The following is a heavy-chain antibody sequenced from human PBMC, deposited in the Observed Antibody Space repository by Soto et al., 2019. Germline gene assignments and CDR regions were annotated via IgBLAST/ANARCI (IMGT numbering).Heavy chain of an antibody. CDR2: INTYNGNT. J-gene: IGHJ5*02. V-gene: IGHV1-18*01. Sequence: ASVKVSCKASGYTFTNYGISWVRQAPGQGLERMGWINTYNGNTNHAQKLQGRVTMTTDTSTSTAYMELRSLRSGDTAVYYCARVVGSGTYYNQYNWFDPWGQGTLVTVSS. CDR3: ARVVGSGTYYNQYNWFDP. CDR1: GYTFTNYG. D-gene: IGHD3-10*01.